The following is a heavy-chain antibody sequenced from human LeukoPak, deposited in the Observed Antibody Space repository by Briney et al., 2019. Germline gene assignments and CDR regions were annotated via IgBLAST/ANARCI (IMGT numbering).Heavy chain of an antibody. J-gene: IGHJ4*02. CDR1: GFTFSSYG. CDR3: ARDLDIVVVPAAMDY. Sequence: GRSLRLSCAASGFTFSSYGMHWVRQAPGKGLEWVAVIWYDGSNKYYADSVKGRFTISRDNSKNTLYLQMNSLRAEDTAVYYCARDLDIVVVPAAMDYWGQGTLVTVSS. V-gene: IGHV3-33*01. CDR2: IWYDGSNK. D-gene: IGHD2-2*01.